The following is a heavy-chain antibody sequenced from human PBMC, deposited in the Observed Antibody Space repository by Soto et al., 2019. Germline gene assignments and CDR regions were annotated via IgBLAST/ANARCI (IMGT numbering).Heavy chain of an antibody. D-gene: IGHD3-22*01. CDR2: IYYSGST. CDR1: GGSISSGGYY. Sequence: QVQLQESGPGLVKPSQTLSLTCTVSGGSISSGGYYWSWIRQHPGKGLEWIGYIYYSGSTYYNPSLKSRVTIAVDTSKNQFSLKLSSVTAADTAVYYCAREPRITMIEGENWFDPWGQGTLVTVSS. V-gene: IGHV4-31*03. CDR3: AREPRITMIEGENWFDP. J-gene: IGHJ5*02.